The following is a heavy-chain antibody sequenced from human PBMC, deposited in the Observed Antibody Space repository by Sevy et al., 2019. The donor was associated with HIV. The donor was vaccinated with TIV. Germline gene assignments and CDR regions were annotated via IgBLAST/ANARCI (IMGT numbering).Heavy chain of an antibody. CDR3: ARDTNYFYVDV. D-gene: IGHD1-1*01. V-gene: IGHV3-7*01. J-gene: IGHJ6*03. CDR1: GFSFSNYW. CDR2: IKPDGSVK. Sequence: GGSLRLSCVVSGFSFSNYWMTWVRQAPGKGLEWVANIKPDGSVKAYVDSVKGRFTISRDNAKNSLSLQLNSLSAEDTAVYYCARDTNYFYVDVLGKGTTVTVSS.